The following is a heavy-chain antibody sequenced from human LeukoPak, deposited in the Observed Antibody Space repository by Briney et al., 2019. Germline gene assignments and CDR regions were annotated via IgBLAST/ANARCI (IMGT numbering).Heavy chain of an antibody. D-gene: IGHD5-12*01. V-gene: IGHV4-59*01. Sequence: SQTLSLTCTVSAGSIRSYYWSCIRQPPGQELPWNRYTYYSWSTNYNPSLKSRVTISVDTSKNQFSLKLSSVTAADTAVYYCARVVYSGYEGGRRAFDYWGQGTLVTVSS. CDR3: ARVVYSGYEGGRRAFDY. J-gene: IGHJ4*02. CDR1: AGSIRSYY. CDR2: TYYSWST.